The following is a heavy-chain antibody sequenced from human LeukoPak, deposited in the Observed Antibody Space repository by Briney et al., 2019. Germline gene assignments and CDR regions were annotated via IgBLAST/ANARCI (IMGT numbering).Heavy chain of an antibody. V-gene: IGHV1-46*01. CDR2: INPSGGST. J-gene: IGHJ3*02. CDR3: ARDVNAFDI. CDR1: GYTLTELS. Sequence: ASVKVSCKVSGYTLTELSMHWVRQAPGQGLEWMGIINPSGGSTSYAQKFQGRVTMTRDMSTSTVYMELSSLRSEDTAVYYCARDVNAFDIWGQGTMVTVSS.